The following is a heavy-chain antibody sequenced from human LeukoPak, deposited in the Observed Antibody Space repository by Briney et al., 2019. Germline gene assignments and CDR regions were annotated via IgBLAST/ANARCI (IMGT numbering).Heavy chain of an antibody. CDR1: GDSIRNSGWS. Sequence: PSETLSLTCIVSGDSIRNSGWSWGWIRQPPGKGLEWIGTMPYDENVSDNEIPSYNPSLKSRVTISADTSKNQLSLKVNSVTAADTASYYCARLTLTGVGGRGWFDAWGQGTLVIVSS. V-gene: IGHV4-39*01. CDR3: ARLTLTGVGGRGWFDA. CDR2: MPYDENVSDNEIP. J-gene: IGHJ5*02. D-gene: IGHD3-3*01.